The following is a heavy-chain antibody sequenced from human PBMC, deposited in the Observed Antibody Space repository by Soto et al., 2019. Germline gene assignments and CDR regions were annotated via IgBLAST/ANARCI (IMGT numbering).Heavy chain of an antibody. D-gene: IGHD3-10*01. V-gene: IGHV3-30-3*01. CDR1: GFTFSNYV. CDR3: ARHGGHGSGSYPFAW. Sequence: QVQLVESGGGVVQPGRSLRLSCAISGFTFSNYVLHWVRQAPGKGLEWVAVISYDGSNKYYADSVKGRFTISRDNSKSTLYLQMNSMRPEDTAVYFCARHGGHGSGSYPFAWWGQGTLVTVSS. J-gene: IGHJ4*02. CDR2: ISYDGSNK.